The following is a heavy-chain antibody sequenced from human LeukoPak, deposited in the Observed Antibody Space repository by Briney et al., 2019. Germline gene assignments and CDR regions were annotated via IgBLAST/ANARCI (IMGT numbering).Heavy chain of an antibody. D-gene: IGHD5-18*01. CDR1: GGTFSSYA. Sequence: ASVKVSCKASGGTFSSYAISWVRQAPGQGLEWMEGIIPIFGTANYAQKFQGRVTITADESTSTAYMELSSLRSEDTAVYYCARDGGYSYGLTLDYWGQGTLVTVSS. J-gene: IGHJ4*02. CDR3: ARDGGYSYGLTLDY. V-gene: IGHV1-69*01. CDR2: IIPIFGTA.